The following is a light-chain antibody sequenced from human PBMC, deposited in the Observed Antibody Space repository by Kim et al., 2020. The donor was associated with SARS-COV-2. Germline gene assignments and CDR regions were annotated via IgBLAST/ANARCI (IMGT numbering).Light chain of an antibody. CDR2: DSS. Sequence: LSPGDSAALSCRASQNIETYLSWYQQKPGQAPRLVIYDSSYRATGIPARFSGSGSGTDFTLAISSLEPEDFAVYYCQQRRYWPRTFGQGTKVDI. V-gene: IGKV3-11*01. J-gene: IGKJ1*01. CDR1: QNIETY. CDR3: QQRRYWPRT.